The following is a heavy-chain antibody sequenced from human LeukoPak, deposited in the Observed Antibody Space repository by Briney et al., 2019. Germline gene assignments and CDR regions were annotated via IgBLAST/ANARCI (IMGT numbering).Heavy chain of an antibody. Sequence: PSETLSLTCTVSGGSICTYFWSWIRQPPGKGLEWLGYTHYSGTINYNPSLKSRVSMSVDTSKNQLSLRLTSVTAADTAVYYCARHDNRGGAFDIWGQGTLVTISS. V-gene: IGHV4-59*01. D-gene: IGHD1-14*01. J-gene: IGHJ3*02. CDR2: THYSGTI. CDR1: GGSICTYF. CDR3: ARHDNRGGAFDI.